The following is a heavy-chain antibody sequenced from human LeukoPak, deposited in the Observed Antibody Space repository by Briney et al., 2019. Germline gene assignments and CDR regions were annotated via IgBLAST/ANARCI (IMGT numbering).Heavy chain of an antibody. CDR1: GGSISSYY. CDR2: IYTSGST. V-gene: IGHV4-4*07. Sequence: PSETLSLTCTVSGGSISSYYWSWIRQPAGKGLEWIGRIYTSGSTNYNPSLKSRVTMSVDTTKNQFSLKLSSVTAADTAVYYCARSPPGQWLVPESFDIWGQGTMVTVSS. D-gene: IGHD6-19*01. J-gene: IGHJ3*02. CDR3: ARSPPGQWLVPESFDI.